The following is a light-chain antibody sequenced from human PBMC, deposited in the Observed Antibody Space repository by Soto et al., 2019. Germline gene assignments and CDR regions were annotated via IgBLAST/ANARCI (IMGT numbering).Light chain of an antibody. Sequence: EIVLMQSPGTLSLSPGEGATLSCRASQSVNSNYLAWYQQKPCQAPTVLLFDTSRRATGVPDRFSGSGSGTDFTRTISRLEPADFAVYYCQQYGSSQFTFGPGTQVHIK. CDR2: DTS. V-gene: IGKV3-20*01. J-gene: IGKJ3*01. CDR3: QQYGSSQFT. CDR1: QSVNSNY.